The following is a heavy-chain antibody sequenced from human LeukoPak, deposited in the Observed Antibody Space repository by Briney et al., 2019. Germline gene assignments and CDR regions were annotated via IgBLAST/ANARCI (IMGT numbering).Heavy chain of an antibody. CDR2: INPSTGAT. CDR1: GYAFIGYY. J-gene: IGHJ5*02. Sequence: ASVKVSCKASGYAFIGYYMHWVRQAPGQGLEWMGWINPSTGATKYAQNFQGRITMSRDTSINTVYMGLSRLTSDDTAIYYCARRPPYYGSGTSNWFDPWGQGTLVIASS. CDR3: ARRPPYYGSGTSNWFDP. V-gene: IGHV1-2*02. D-gene: IGHD3-10*01.